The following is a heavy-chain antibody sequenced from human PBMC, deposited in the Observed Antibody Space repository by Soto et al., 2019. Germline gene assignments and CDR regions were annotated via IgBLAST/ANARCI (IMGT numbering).Heavy chain of an antibody. CDR1: GFTFSSNA. J-gene: IGHJ4*02. CDR3: AKALGRDFSDFDS. V-gene: IGHV3-23*01. D-gene: IGHD3-10*01. CDR2: ISDSGGST. Sequence: HPGGSLRLSCEASGFTFSSNAMTWVRQAPGKGLEWVSAISDSGGSTYYADSVAGRFTISRDNSRHTLYLQMNSLRAEDTAIYYCAKALGRDFSDFDSWGQRTQVPASS.